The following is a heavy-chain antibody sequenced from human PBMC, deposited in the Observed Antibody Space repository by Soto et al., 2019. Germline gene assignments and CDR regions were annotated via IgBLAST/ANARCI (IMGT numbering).Heavy chain of an antibody. J-gene: IGHJ4*02. V-gene: IGHV3-23*01. CDR3: AKVFYYYDSSGYYYFDY. D-gene: IGHD3-22*01. CDR2: ISGSGSTI. CDR1: GFTFSSYA. Sequence: PGGSLRLSCAASGFTFSSYAVSWVRQAPGKGPEWISSISGSGSTIYYADSVKGRFTISRDNSKNTLYLQMSSLRAEDTAVYYCAKVFYYYDSSGYYYFDYWGQVPPVTVSS.